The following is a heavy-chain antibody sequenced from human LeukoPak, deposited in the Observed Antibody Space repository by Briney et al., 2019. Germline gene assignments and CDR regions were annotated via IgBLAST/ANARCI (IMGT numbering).Heavy chain of an antibody. J-gene: IGHJ3*02. CDR1: GGSISSYY. CDR3: ARDAHNYDFWSGYAFDI. CDR2: IYYSGST. V-gene: IGHV4-59*01. D-gene: IGHD3-3*01. Sequence: SETLSLTCTVSGGSISSYYWSWIRQPPGEGLEWIGYIYYSGSTNYNPSLKSRVTISVDTSKNQFSLKLSSVTAADTAVYYCARDAHNYDFWSGYAFDIWGQGTMVTVSS.